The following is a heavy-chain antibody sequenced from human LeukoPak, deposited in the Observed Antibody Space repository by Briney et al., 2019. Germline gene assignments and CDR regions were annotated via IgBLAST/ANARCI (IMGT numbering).Heavy chain of an antibody. V-gene: IGHV4-59*12. J-gene: IGHJ4*02. CDR3: ARGTNPLYNWQHEGFDY. Sequence: SETLSLTCTVSGDSISSYYWSWIRQPPGKGLEWIGYIYYSGSTNTNPSLKSRVTISIDTSKYQFSLKLSSVTAADTAVYYCARGTNPLYNWQHEGFDYWGQGTLIAVSS. CDR2: IYYSGST. CDR1: GDSISSYY. D-gene: IGHD1-20*01.